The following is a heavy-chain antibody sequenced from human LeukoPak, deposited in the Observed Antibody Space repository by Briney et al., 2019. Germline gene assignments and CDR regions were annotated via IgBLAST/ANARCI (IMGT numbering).Heavy chain of an antibody. CDR1: GGSFSGYY. Sequence: SETLSLTCAVYGGSFSGYYWSWIRQPPGKGLEWIGEINHSGSTNYNPSLKSRVTISVDASKNQFSLKLSSVTAADTAVYYCARLINYYGSGSSSDYWGQGALVTVSS. CDR2: INHSGST. J-gene: IGHJ4*02. D-gene: IGHD3-10*01. CDR3: ARLINYYGSGSSSDY. V-gene: IGHV4-34*01.